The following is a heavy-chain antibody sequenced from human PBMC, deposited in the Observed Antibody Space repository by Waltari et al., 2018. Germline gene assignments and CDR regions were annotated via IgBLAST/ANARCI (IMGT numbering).Heavy chain of an antibody. J-gene: IGHJ4*02. Sequence: EVHLVESGGRLVHPGGSLSLSCAASGFTFIIYEMNWVRQAPGKGLEWVSYISISGETIYYADSVKGRFTISRDNAKNSLYLQMNSLRAEDTAVYYCFGVSSDYYYAEYWGQGTLVTVSS. V-gene: IGHV3-48*03. CDR2: ISISGETI. D-gene: IGHD3-22*01. CDR3: FGVSSDYYYAEY. CDR1: GFTFIIYE.